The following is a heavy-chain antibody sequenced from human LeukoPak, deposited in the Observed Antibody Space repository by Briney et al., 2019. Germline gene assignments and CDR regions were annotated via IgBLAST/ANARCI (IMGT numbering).Heavy chain of an antibody. D-gene: IGHD1-26*01. Sequence: GGSLRLSCAASGFTFSSYWMHWVRQAPGKGLVWVSRINSDGSSTSYADSVKGRFTISRDNSKNTLYLQMNSLRAEDTAVYYCAKDLPVGAFDYWGQGTLVTVSS. V-gene: IGHV3-74*01. CDR1: GFTFSSYW. CDR2: INSDGSST. J-gene: IGHJ4*02. CDR3: AKDLPVGAFDY.